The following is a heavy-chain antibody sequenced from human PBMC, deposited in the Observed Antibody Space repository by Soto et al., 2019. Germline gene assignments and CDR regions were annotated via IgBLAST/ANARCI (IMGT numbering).Heavy chain of an antibody. Sequence: SETLSLTCAVSGDSISSSKWWSWVRQPPGKGLEWIGEIYHSGSTNYNPSLKSRVIISVDKSKNQFSLKLSSVTDADTAVYYCARVWGGAFDIWGQGTMVTVS. V-gene: IGHV4-4*02. CDR3: ARVWGGAFDI. CDR2: IYHSGST. D-gene: IGHD3-10*01. CDR1: GDSISSSKW. J-gene: IGHJ3*02.